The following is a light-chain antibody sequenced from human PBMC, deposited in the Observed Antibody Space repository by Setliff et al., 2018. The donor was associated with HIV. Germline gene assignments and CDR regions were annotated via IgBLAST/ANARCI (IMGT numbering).Light chain of an antibody. CDR1: SSDVGGYNL. J-gene: IGLJ3*02. CDR3: SSYAGYGTWM. Sequence: QSALTQPASVSGSPGQSITISCTGTSSDVGGYNLVSWYQQHPGKAPKLMIYEVTKRPSGISGRFSGSKSGYTASLTISGLQAEDESDYYCSSYAGYGTWMFGGGTKVTVL. V-gene: IGLV2-23*02. CDR2: EVT.